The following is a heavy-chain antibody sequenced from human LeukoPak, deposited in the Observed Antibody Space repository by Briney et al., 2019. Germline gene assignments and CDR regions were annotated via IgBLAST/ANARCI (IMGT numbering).Heavy chain of an antibody. CDR1: SGSISTSNYY. CDR2: IFYSGST. D-gene: IGHD6-19*01. Sequence: SETLSLTCTVSSGSISTSNYYWVWVRQPPGKALEWIGNIFYSGSTYYSPSLKSRVTISLDTSRKQFFLKLNSVAAADSAGYYCAGAQWLVIDYWGQGTLVTVSS. V-gene: IGHV4-39*07. J-gene: IGHJ4*02. CDR3: AGAQWLVIDY.